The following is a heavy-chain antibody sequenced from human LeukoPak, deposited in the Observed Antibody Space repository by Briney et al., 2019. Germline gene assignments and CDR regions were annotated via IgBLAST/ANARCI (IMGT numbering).Heavy chain of an antibody. V-gene: IGHV3-30*02. Sequence: GGSLRLSCAASGFIFRSYWMNWVRQAPGKGLEWVAFIRYDGSNKYYADSVKGRFTISRDNSKNTLYLQMNSLRAEDTAVYYCARDSPPYCSGGSCYSGLDYWGQGTLVTVSS. D-gene: IGHD2-15*01. CDR3: ARDSPPYCSGGSCYSGLDY. CDR1: GFIFRSYW. J-gene: IGHJ4*02. CDR2: IRYDGSNK.